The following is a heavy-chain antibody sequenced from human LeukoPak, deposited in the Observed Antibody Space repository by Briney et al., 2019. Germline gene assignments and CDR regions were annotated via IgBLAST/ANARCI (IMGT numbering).Heavy chain of an antibody. J-gene: IGHJ4*02. V-gene: IGHV4-59*01. CDR2: IDHSGST. Sequence: SETLSLTCTVSGGSISSYYWSWIRQPPGRGLEYIGYIDHSGSTNYNPSLKSRVTISVDTSKNQFSLKVTSVTAADTAVYYCARVERGSSWYYFDYWGQGTLVTVSS. CDR1: GGSISSYY. CDR3: ARVERGSSWYYFDY. D-gene: IGHD6-13*01.